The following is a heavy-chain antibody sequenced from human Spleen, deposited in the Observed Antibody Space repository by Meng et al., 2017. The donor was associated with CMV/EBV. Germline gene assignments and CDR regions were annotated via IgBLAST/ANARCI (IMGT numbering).Heavy chain of an antibody. V-gene: IGHV3-30*04. CDR3: ATKLLSTGFDV. J-gene: IGHJ3*01. CDR2: ITHNGNTR. D-gene: IGHD1-1*01. CDR1: GFTFRNSA. Sequence: LSLTCAASGFTFRNSAMHWLRQSPVKGLGWVAVITHNGNTRHYADSLKGRFTVSRDNSQNTVFLQVDNLGPEDTALYFCATKLLSTGFDVWGQGAWVTVSS.